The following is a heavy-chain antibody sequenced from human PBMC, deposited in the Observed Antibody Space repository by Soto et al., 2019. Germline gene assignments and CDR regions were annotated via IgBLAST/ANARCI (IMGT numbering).Heavy chain of an antibody. Sequence: GGSLRLSCAASGFTVSSNYMSWVRQAPGKGLEWVSVIYSGGSTYYADSVKGRFTISRDNAKNSLYLQMNSLRAEDTAVYYCARDSFYTFGRVIGTIQEPQPLDYWGQGTLVPISA. CDR1: GFTVSSNY. CDR2: IYSGGST. D-gene: IGHD3-16*02. CDR3: ARDSFYTFGRVIGTIQEPQPLDY. V-gene: IGHV3-66*01. J-gene: IGHJ4*02.